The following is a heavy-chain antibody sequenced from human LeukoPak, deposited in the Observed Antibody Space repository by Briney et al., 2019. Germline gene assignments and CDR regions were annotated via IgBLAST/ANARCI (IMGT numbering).Heavy chain of an antibody. Sequence: GGSLRLSCAASGFTFSGYSMNWVRQAPGKGLEWVSSISSSSSYIYYADSVKGRFTISRDNAKNSLYLQMNSLRAEDTAVYYCARCGFGEQTSSYYFDYWGQGTLVTVSS. CDR2: ISSSSSYI. D-gene: IGHD3-10*01. CDR3: ARCGFGEQTSSYYFDY. V-gene: IGHV3-21*01. J-gene: IGHJ4*02. CDR1: GFTFSGYS.